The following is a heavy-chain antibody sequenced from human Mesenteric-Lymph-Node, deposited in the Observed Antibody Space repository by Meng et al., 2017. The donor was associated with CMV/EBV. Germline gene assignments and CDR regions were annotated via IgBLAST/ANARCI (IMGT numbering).Heavy chain of an antibody. CDR2: IRYDVDSK. D-gene: IGHD6-19*01. Sequence: GESLKISCAASGFTFSSHGMHWVRQAPGKGLEWVAVIRYDVDSKFYIDSVKGRFTISRDNSKNTLYLQMNSLRADDAAVYYCARDSGYGSGWGLDYWGQGTLVTVSS. CDR3: ARDSGYGSGWGLDY. CDR1: GFTFSSHG. V-gene: IGHV3-30*02. J-gene: IGHJ4*02.